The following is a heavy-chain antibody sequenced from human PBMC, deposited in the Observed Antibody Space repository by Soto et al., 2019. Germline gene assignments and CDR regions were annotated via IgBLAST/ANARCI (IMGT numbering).Heavy chain of an antibody. Sequence: QVQLQESGPGLVKPSETLSLTCTVSGGSISTYYWDWIRQPPGKELEWIGYTHYSGNTNYHPSLKGRVTIPLDTSRNQFSLKLSSVTAADTAIYYCARHTVTIRAGFDYWGQGALVTVSS. D-gene: IGHD4-17*01. CDR1: GGSISTYY. CDR2: THYSGNT. J-gene: IGHJ4*02. V-gene: IGHV4-59*01. CDR3: ARHTVTIRAGFDY.